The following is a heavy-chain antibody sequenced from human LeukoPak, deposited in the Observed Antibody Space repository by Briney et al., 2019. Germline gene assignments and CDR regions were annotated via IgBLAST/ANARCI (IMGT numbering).Heavy chain of an antibody. Sequence: PSEALSLTCAVYGGSFSGYYWSWIRQPPGKGLDWIGEINHSGSTNYNPSLKSRVTISVDTSKNQFSLKLSSVTAADTAVYYCARGGGSGYDSGYYDYWGQGTLVTVSS. CDR2: INHSGST. CDR1: GGSFSGYY. V-gene: IGHV4-34*01. J-gene: IGHJ4*02. D-gene: IGHD5-12*01. CDR3: ARGGGSGYDSGYYDY.